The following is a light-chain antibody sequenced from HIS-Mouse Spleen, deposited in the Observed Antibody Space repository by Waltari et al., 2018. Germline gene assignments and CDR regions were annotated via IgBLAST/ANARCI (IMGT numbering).Light chain of an antibody. CDR2: DAS. CDR1: QDIRNY. V-gene: IGKV1-33*01. CDR3: QKYDNLLPT. Sequence: IQMTQSPSSRSASVGDRVTITCQASQDIRNYLNWYQRKPGEAPKLLIYDASNLDTGVPSRFNGSGSGTDFTFTISSLQPEYIATYDCQKYDNLLPTFGGGTKVEIK. J-gene: IGKJ4*02.